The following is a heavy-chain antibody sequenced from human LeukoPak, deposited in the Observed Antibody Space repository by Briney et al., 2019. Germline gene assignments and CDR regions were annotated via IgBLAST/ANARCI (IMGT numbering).Heavy chain of an antibody. Sequence: PSETLSLTCTVSGGSISSYYWSWIRQPPGKGLEWIGYIYYSGSTNYNPSLKSRVTISVDTSKNQFSLKLSSVTAADTAVYYCAGSYGAFFDYWGQGTLVTVSS. J-gene: IGHJ4*02. CDR1: GGSISSYY. D-gene: IGHD3-16*01. CDR3: AGSYGAFFDY. CDR2: IYYSGST. V-gene: IGHV4-59*01.